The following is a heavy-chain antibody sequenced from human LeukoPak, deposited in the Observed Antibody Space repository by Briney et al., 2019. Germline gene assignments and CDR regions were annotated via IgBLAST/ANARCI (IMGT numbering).Heavy chain of an antibody. CDR2: IYNSGST. V-gene: IGHV4-59*01. D-gene: IGHD1-26*01. CDR1: GGSLSSYY. Sequence: PSETLSLTCTVSGGSLSSYYWSWIRQPPRKGLEWIGYIYNSGSTRYNPSLKSRITISLATSKSQSSLKLSSVTAADTAVYYCARGDSGSPFNWGQGNLVTVSS. CDR3: ARGDSGSPFN. J-gene: IGHJ4*02.